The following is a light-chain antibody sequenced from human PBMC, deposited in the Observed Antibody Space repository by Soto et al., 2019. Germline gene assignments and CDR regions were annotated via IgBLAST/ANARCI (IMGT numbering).Light chain of an antibody. CDR2: GAS. CDR1: QSVSSSY. CDR3: QQYSSSPLT. Sequence: EIVLTQSPGTLSLSPGERATLSCRASQSVSSSYLAWYQQKPGQAPRLLIYGASSRATGIPDRFSGSGSGTDFTLTISRLEPEDFAAYYCQQYSSSPLTFRGGTKV. J-gene: IGKJ4*01. V-gene: IGKV3-20*01.